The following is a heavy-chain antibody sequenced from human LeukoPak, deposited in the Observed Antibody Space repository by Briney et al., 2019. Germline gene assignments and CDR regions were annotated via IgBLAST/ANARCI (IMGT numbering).Heavy chain of an antibody. CDR1: GFTFDDYG. D-gene: IGHD3-10*01. CDR3: ARDDGSGSGEY. CDR2: INWNGGST. V-gene: IGHV3-20*04. J-gene: IGHJ4*02. Sequence: GGSLRLSCAASGFTFDDYGMSWVRHAPRKGLAWVSNINWNGGSTGYADSVRGRFTVSRDNAKNSLYLQMNSLRAEDTALYYCARDDGSGSGEYWGQGTLVTVSS.